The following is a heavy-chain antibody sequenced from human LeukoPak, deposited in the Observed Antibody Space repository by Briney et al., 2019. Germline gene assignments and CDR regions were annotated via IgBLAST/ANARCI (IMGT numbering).Heavy chain of an antibody. V-gene: IGHV3-7*01. CDR2: IREDGGQT. Sequence: GSLRLSCAASGFTFTAHWMSWVRQASGKGPEWLANIREDGGQTNYIESVKGRFTISRDNARNSLYLQMNSLRDDDTAVYYCAREAMVRGALDAFDIWGQGTMVTVSS. J-gene: IGHJ3*02. CDR3: AREAMVRGALDAFDI. CDR1: GFTFTAHW. D-gene: IGHD3-10*01.